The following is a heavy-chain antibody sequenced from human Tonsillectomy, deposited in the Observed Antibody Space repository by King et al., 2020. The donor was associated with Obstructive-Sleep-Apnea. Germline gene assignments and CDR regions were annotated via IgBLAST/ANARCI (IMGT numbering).Heavy chain of an antibody. CDR3: ARGSGAAAVNWFDP. Sequence: VQLQQWGAGLLKPSETLSLTCAVYGGSFSDYYWSWIRQPPGKGLEWIGEINHSGSTNSNPSLKSRVTISADTSNNQFSLKLSSVTAADTAVYYCARGSGAAAVNWFDPWGQGTLVTVSS. CDR2: INHSGST. CDR1: GGSFSDYY. D-gene: IGHD6-13*01. J-gene: IGHJ5*02. V-gene: IGHV4-34*01.